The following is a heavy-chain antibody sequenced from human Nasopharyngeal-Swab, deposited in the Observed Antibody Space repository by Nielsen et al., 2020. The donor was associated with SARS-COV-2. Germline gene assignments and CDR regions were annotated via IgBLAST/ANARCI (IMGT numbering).Heavy chain of an antibody. CDR2: ISGSGGST. D-gene: IGHD3-16*01. Sequence: GESLKISCAASGFTFSTYWLHWVRQAPGKGLEWVSAISGSGGSTYYADSVKGRFTISRDNSKNTLYLQMNSLRAEDTAVYYCAKRRGSAFDIWGQGTMVTVSS. CDR3: AKRRGSAFDI. V-gene: IGHV3-23*01. J-gene: IGHJ3*02. CDR1: GFTFSTYW.